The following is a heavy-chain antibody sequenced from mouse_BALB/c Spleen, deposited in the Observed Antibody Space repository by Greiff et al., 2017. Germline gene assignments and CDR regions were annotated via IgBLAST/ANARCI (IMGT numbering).Heavy chain of an antibody. D-gene: IGHD2-4*01. CDR1: GYTFTDYA. CDR3: ARASTMITTGNYFDY. V-gene: IGHV1-67*01. J-gene: IGHJ2*01. CDR2: ISTYSGNT. Sequence: VQLQESGPELVRPGVSVKISCKGSGYTFTDYAMHWVKQSHAKSLEWIGVISTYSGNTNYNQKFKGKATMTVDKSSSTAYMELARLTSEDSAIYYCARASTMITTGNYFDYWGQGTTLTVSS.